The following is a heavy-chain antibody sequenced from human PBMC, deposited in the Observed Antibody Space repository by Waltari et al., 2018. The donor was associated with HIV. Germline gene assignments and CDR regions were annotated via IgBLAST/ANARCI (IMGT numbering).Heavy chain of an antibody. V-gene: IGHV3-23*01. CDR3: AREVGVGSGWPIDY. CDR1: VFTFSNHA. J-gene: IGHJ4*02. D-gene: IGHD6-19*01. Sequence: EVHLLESGGGLVQPGGSLRLSWAASVFTFSNHAVSWVRQAPGKGLEWVSTISGGGDNTYYAASVKGRFTFSRDPSTNTLYLVMNSLRAEDTALYYCAREVGVGSGWPIDYWGQGSLVTVSS. CDR2: ISGGGDNT.